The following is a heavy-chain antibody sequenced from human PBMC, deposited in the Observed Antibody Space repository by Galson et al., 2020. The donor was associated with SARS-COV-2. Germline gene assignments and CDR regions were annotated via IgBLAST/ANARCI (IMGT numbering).Heavy chain of an antibody. D-gene: IGHD6-19*01. Sequence: KMSGPTLVKPTQTLTLTCTFSGFSLSTSGVGVGWIRQPPGKALEWLALIYWDDDKRYSPSLKSRLTITKDTSKNQVVLTMTNMDPVDTATYYCAHKAALRQWLVYDAFDIWGQGTMVTVSS. J-gene: IGHJ3*02. CDR1: GFSLSTSGVG. CDR3: AHKAALRQWLVYDAFDI. V-gene: IGHV2-5*02. CDR2: IYWDDDK.